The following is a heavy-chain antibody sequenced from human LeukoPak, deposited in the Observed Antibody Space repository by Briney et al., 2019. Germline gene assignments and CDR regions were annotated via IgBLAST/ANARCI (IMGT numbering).Heavy chain of an antibody. V-gene: IGHV1-46*01. CDR1: GYTFTGYW. CDR2: ISPSGGST. D-gene: IGHD3-10*01. CDR3: ARGGSGRFPSTY. Sequence: ASVKVSCKAFGYTFTGYWMHWVRQAPGQGPEWMGVISPSGGSTIYAQKFKGRVTLTRDMSTSTDYLELSSLRSEDTAVYYCARGGSGRFPSTYWGQGTLVTVSS. J-gene: IGHJ4*02.